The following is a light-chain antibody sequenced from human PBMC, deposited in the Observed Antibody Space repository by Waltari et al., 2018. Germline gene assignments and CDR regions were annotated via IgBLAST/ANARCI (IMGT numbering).Light chain of an antibody. CDR3: QQRSNWPPIT. V-gene: IGKV3-11*01. J-gene: IGKJ5*01. CDR1: QSVSSY. CDR2: DAS. Sequence: EIVLTQPPATLSFSAGDRATLSCRASQSVSSYLAWYQQKPGQAPRLLIYDASNRATGIPARFSGSGSGTDFTLTISSLEPDDFAVYYCQQRSNWPPITFGQGTRLEIK.